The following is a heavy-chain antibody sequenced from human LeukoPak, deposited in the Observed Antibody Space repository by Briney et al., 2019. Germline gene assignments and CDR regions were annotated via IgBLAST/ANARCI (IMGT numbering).Heavy chain of an antibody. CDR2: IYSGGST. CDR1: GFTVGSNY. V-gene: IGHV3-53*01. J-gene: IGHJ4*02. D-gene: IGHD5-18*01. CDR3: ASGPGYSYGYSFDY. Sequence: GGSLRLSCAASGFTVGSNYMTWVRQAPGKGLEWVSVIYSGGSTYYADSVKGRFTISRDNSKNTLYLQMNSLRAEDTAVYYCASGPGYSYGYSFDYWGQGTLVIVSS.